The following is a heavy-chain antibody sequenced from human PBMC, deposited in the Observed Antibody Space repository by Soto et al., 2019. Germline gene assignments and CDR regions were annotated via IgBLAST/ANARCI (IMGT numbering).Heavy chain of an antibody. J-gene: IGHJ5*02. CDR2: IIPYYNTL. CDR1: EGTFNSYA. CDR3: ASGASRWYRSFLAS. D-gene: IGHD6-13*01. Sequence: QAQVVQSGAEVRKPGSSVKLSCKASEGTFNSYAIAWVRQAPGQGLEWMGGIIPYYNTLNYAQKFQDRVTITADVSTNTVYMELSSLRSDDTAVYFFASGASRWYRSFLASWAQGTLVTVSS. V-gene: IGHV1-69*01.